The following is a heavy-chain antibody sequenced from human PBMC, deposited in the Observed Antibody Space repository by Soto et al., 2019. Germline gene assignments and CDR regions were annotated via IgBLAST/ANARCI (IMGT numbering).Heavy chain of an antibody. CDR3: ARRVGGYSSGWRFDY. D-gene: IGHD6-19*01. CDR1: GGSISSSSYY. V-gene: IGHV4-39*01. Sequence: SETLSLTCTVSGGSISSSSYYWGWIRQPPGKGLEWIGSIYYSGSTYYNPSLKSRVTISVDTSKNQISLKLSSVTAADTAVYYYARRVGGYSSGWRFDYWGQGPLVTVSS. J-gene: IGHJ4*02. CDR2: IYYSGST.